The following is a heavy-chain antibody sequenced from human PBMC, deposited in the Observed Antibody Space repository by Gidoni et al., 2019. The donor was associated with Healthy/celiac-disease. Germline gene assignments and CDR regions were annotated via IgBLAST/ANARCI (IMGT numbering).Heavy chain of an antibody. V-gene: IGHV3-23*01. CDR2: ISCSGGST. CDR1: GVTFSSYA. CDR3: AKGRSYPSPFDY. J-gene: IGHJ4*02. Sequence: EVQLLESGGGLVQPGGSLRLSCAASGVTFSSYAMSWVRQAPGKGLEWVSAISCSGGSTYYADSVMGRFTISRDNSKNTLYLQMNSLRAEDTAVYYCAKGRSYPSPFDYWGQGTLVTVSS. D-gene: IGHD1-26*01.